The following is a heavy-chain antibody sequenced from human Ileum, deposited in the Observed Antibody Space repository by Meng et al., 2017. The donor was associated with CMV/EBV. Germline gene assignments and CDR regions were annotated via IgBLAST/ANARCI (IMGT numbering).Heavy chain of an antibody. V-gene: IGHV1-18*01. Sequence: QVALGHAGAGVKKPGASVQVSCRASGYTFSTYGITWVRQAPGQGLEWMGWISVDNGNTNYAQKFQGRVTMTTHTSTSTAYMELTGLTSDDTAVYYCARVSNTCLECWFDPWGQGTLVTVSS. CDR1: GYTFSTYG. CDR2: ISVDNGNT. D-gene: IGHD3-3*01. J-gene: IGHJ5*02. CDR3: ARVSNTCLECWFDP.